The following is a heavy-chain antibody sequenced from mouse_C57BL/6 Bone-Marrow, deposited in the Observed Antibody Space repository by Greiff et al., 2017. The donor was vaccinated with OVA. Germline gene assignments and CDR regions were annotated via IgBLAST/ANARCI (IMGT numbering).Heavy chain of an antibody. J-gene: IGHJ2*01. CDR1: GFTFSNYW. CDR2: IRLKSDNYAT. CDR3: TGLYGDY. Sequence: EVKLQESGGGLVQPGGSMKLSCVASGFTFSNYWMNWVRQSPETGLEWVAQIRLKSDNYATHYAESVKGRFTISRDDSKSSVYLQMNNLRAEDTGIYYCTGLYGDYWGQGTTLTVSS. D-gene: IGHD1-1*01. V-gene: IGHV6-3*01.